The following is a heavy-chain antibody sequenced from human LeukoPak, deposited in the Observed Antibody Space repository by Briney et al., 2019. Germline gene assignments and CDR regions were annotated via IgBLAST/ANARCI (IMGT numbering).Heavy chain of an antibody. D-gene: IGHD5-24*01. CDR1: VFTFSSYG. V-gene: IGHV3-30*02. Sequence: VGSLRLSCAASVFTFSSYGMHWVRQAPGKGLEWVAFIRYDGSNKYYADSVKGRFTISRDNSKNTLYLQMNSLRAEDTAVYYCAKASMATTYYFDYWGQGTLVTVSS. CDR2: IRYDGSNK. J-gene: IGHJ4*02. CDR3: AKASMATTYYFDY.